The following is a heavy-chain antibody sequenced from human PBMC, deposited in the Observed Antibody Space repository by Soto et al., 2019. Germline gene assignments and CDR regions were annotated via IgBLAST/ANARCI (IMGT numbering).Heavy chain of an antibody. D-gene: IGHD5-12*01. CDR1: GYSFTSYW. CDR2: IYPGDSDT. V-gene: IGHV5-51*01. J-gene: IGHJ4*02. CDR3: ARPHRDGYNSIALYFDY. Sequence: PGESLKISCKGSGYSFTSYWIGWVRQMPGKGLEWMGIIYPGDSDTRYSPSFQGQVTISADKSISTAYLQWSSLKASDTAMYYCARPHRDGYNSIALYFDYWGQGTLVTVSS.